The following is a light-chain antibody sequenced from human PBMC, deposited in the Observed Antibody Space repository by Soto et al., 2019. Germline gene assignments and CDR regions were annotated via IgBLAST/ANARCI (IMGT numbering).Light chain of an antibody. Sequence: QSVLTQPASVSGSPGQSITISCTGTSSDVGGYNYVSWYQQHPGKAPKLMIYDVSNRPSGVSNRFSGSKSGNTASLTISGLQAEDEADYYCSSYTSGSTPVFGTGTKVTVL. CDR1: SSDVGGYNY. V-gene: IGLV2-14*01. CDR2: DVS. CDR3: SSYTSGSTPV. J-gene: IGLJ1*01.